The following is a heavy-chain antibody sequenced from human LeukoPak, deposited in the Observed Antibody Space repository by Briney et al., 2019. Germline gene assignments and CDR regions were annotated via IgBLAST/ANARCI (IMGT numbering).Heavy chain of an antibody. J-gene: IGHJ6*03. CDR1: GFTFSSYG. D-gene: IGHD3-10*01. CDR3: AKVGTMVRGVIPYYYYYYMDV. CDR2: ISGSGGST. V-gene: IGHV3-23*01. Sequence: GGSLRLSCAASGFTFSSYGMSWVRQAPGKGLEWVSAISGSGGSTYYADSVKGRFTISRDNSKNTLYLQMNSLRAEDTAVYYCAKVGTMVRGVIPYYYYYYMDVWGKGTTVTISS.